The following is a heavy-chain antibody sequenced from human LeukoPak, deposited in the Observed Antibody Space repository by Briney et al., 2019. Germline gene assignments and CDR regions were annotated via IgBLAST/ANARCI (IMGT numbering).Heavy chain of an antibody. CDR2: IYSGGNT. J-gene: IGHJ4*02. CDR1: GFTVSSNY. V-gene: IGHV3-53*01. CDR3: ASLWFGSVDY. D-gene: IGHD3-10*01. Sequence: GGSLRLSCAASGFTVSSNYMSWVRQAPGKGLEWVSVIYSGGNTYYADSMKGRFTISRDNSKNTLYLQMNSLRAEDTAVYYCASLWFGSVDYWGQGTLVTVSS.